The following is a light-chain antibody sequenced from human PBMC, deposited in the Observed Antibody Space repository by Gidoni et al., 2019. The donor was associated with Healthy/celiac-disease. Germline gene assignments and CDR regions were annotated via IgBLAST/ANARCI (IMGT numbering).Light chain of an antibody. J-gene: IGKJ2*04. CDR2: DAS. CDR1: QSVSRY. V-gene: IGKV3-11*01. Sequence: EIVLTQSPATLSLSPGERATLSCRATQSVSRYLALYQQKPGQAPRPLIYDASNRATGLPPRFSGSGSGTDFTLTISSLEPEDFAVYYCQQRSNWPCSFGQGTKLEIK. CDR3: QQRSNWPCS.